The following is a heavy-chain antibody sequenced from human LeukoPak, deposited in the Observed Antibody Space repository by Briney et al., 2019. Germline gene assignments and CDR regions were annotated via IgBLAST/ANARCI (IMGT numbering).Heavy chain of an antibody. J-gene: IGHJ4*02. CDR1: GSTFTNYD. CDR2: INPSGTTT. Sequence: ASATVSCPQTGSTFTNYDMHWMRQAPGQGQEGMGIINPSGTTTTYAQKFQGRVTMTRDMSTSTVYMELSSLRSEDTAVYYCARGASLVYCGGDCHSARDDWGQGTLVTVSA. CDR3: ARGASLVYCGGDCHSARDD. D-gene: IGHD2-21*02. V-gene: IGHV1-46*01.